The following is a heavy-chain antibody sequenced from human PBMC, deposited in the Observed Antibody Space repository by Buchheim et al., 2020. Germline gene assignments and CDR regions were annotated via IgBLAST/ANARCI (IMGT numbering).Heavy chain of an antibody. CDR3: AKDFYDSSGNP. CDR1: GFTFSSYG. Sequence: QVQLVESGGGVVQPGRSLRLSCAASGFTFSSYGMHWVRQAPGKGLEWVAVISYDGSNKYYADSVKGRFTISRDNSKNTLYLQMNSLRAEDTAVYYCAKDFYDSSGNPWGQGTL. V-gene: IGHV3-30*18. CDR2: ISYDGSNK. D-gene: IGHD3-22*01. J-gene: IGHJ5*02.